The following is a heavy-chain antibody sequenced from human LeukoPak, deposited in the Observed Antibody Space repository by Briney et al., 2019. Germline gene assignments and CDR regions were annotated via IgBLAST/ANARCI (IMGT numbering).Heavy chain of an antibody. CDR3: AITLGYCSGGSCPDP. D-gene: IGHD2-15*01. CDR1: GGSISSTTYY. Sequence: SETLSLTCTVSGGSISSTTYYWGWIRQPPGKGLEWIGSIYYGGSTYYNPSLKSRVTISVVTSKNQFSLKLSSVTAADTAVYYCAITLGYCSGGSCPDPWGQGTLVTVSS. V-gene: IGHV4-39*01. J-gene: IGHJ5*02. CDR2: IYYGGST.